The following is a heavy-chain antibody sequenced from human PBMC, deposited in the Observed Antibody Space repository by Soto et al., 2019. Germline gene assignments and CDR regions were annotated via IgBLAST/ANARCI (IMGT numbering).Heavy chain of an antibody. V-gene: IGHV3-11*01. D-gene: IGHD3-3*01. CDR2: ISSSGSTI. CDR3: ARAAEDDFWSGYYTRWFDP. Sequence: QVQLVESGEGLVKPGGSLRLSCAASGFTFRDYYMSWIRQAPGKGLEWVSYISSSGSTIYYADSVKGRFTISRDNAKNSLYLQMNSLRAEDTAVYYCARAAEDDFWSGYYTRWFDPWGQGTLVTVSS. J-gene: IGHJ5*02. CDR1: GFTFRDYY.